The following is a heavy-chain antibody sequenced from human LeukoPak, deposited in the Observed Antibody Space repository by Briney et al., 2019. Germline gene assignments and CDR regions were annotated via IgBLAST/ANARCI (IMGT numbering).Heavy chain of an antibody. CDR3: ARGSPLDITVIVVAQDESEYFQH. D-gene: IGHD3-22*01. Sequence: GGSLRLSCAPSGFTFSSYWMHWVRHAQGKGLVWVSRINSDGSSTSYADSVKGRFTISRDNAKNTLYLQMNSLRAEDTAVYYCARGSPLDITVIVVAQDESEYFQHWGQGTLVTVSS. J-gene: IGHJ1*01. CDR2: INSDGSST. V-gene: IGHV3-74*01. CDR1: GFTFSSYW.